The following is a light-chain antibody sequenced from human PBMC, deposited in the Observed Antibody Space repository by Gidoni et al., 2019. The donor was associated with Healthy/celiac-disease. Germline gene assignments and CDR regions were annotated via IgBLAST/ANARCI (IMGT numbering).Light chain of an antibody. CDR1: QGIGSN. CDR2: AAS. V-gene: IGKV1-8*01. J-gene: IGKJ2*03. CDR3: QQYYSYLSVS. Sequence: AIRMTQSPSSFSASTGDRVTITCRASQGIGSNLDWYQQKPGKAPKLLIYAASTLQSGVHSRFSGSGSWTAFTLTISCLQSEDFATYYCQQYYSYLSVSFXXXTKLEIK.